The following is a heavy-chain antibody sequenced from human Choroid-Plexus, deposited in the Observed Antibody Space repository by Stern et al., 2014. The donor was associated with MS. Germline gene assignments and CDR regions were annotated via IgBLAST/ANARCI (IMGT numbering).Heavy chain of an antibody. CDR1: GFPFGSCA. V-gene: IGHV3-30*18. D-gene: IGHD2/OR15-2a*01. J-gene: IGHJ5*02. CDR3: AKDRQYLTYFFDH. CDR2: VSYDGSNK. Sequence: VQLVESGGGVVQPWRPLRLSCVASGFPFGSCALHWVRQAPGKGLEWVAGVSYDGSNKYYADSVKGRFTISRDNSQNTLYMQMSSLRPEDTAVYYCAKDRQYLTYFFDHWGQGSLVTVSS.